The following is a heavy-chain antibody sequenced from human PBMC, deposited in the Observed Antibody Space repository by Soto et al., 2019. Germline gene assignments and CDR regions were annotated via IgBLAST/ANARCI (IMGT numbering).Heavy chain of an antibody. V-gene: IGHV4-39*01. CDR3: ARAASEWGYDFWSGAGRWFDP. J-gene: IGHJ5*02. D-gene: IGHD3-3*01. CDR1: GGSISSSSYY. CDR2: IYYSGST. Sequence: SETLSLTCTVSGGSISSSSYYWGWIRQPPGKGLEWIGYIYYSGSTYYNPSLKSRVTISVDTSKNQFSLKLSSVTAADTAVYYCARAASEWGYDFWSGAGRWFDPWGQGTLVTVSS.